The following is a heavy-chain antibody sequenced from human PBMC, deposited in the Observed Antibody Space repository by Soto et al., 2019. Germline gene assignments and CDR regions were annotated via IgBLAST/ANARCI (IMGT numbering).Heavy chain of an antibody. Sequence: GGSLRLSCAASGFTFSSHWMHWVRQAPGKGLVWVSHIGPSGSGMRDADSVQGRFTISRDNARNTLYLQMNSLRDEDTAVYYCTRDNNWSYDYWGQGILVTVSS. CDR1: GFTFSSHW. CDR2: IGPSGSGM. D-gene: IGHD1-1*01. CDR3: TRDNNWSYDY. V-gene: IGHV3-74*01. J-gene: IGHJ4*02.